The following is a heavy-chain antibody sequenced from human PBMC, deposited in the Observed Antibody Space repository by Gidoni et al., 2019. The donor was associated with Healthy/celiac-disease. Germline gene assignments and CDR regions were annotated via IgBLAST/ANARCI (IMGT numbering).Heavy chain of an antibody. J-gene: IGHJ4*02. CDR1: GFTFSSYG. V-gene: IGHV3-33*01. D-gene: IGHD2-21*01. CDR2: IWYEGSNK. CDR3: AREGVAYCGGDCYFFDY. Sequence: QVQLVESGGGVVQPGRSLRLSCAASGFTFSSYGMHWVGQAPGKGLEWVAVIWYEGSNKYYADSVKGRFTISRDNSKNTLYLQMNSRRAEDTAVYYCAREGVAYCGGDCYFFDYWGQGTLVTVSS.